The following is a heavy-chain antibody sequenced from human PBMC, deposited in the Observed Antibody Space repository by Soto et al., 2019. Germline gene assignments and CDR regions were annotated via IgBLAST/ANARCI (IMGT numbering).Heavy chain of an antibody. CDR2: IYYSGST. CDR1: GGSISSYY. CDR3: ATSRNGDFWYYFDY. V-gene: IGHV4-59*08. Sequence: PSETLSLTCTVSGGSISSYYWSWIRQPPGKGLEWIGYIYYSGSTNYNPSLKSRVTISVDTSKNQFSLKLSSVTAADTAVYYCATSRNGDFWYYFDYWGQGTLVTVSS. D-gene: IGHD2-21*01. J-gene: IGHJ4*02.